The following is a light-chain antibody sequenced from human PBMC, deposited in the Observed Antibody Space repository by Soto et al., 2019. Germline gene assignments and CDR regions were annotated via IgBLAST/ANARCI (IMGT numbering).Light chain of an antibody. J-gene: IGKJ1*01. CDR2: GAS. V-gene: IGKV3-20*01. CDR3: QQYGSSGT. CDR1: QSVSNNY. Sequence: EIELTQSPGTVSLSPGERATLSCRASQSVSNNYLAWCQQKPGQAPRLLIYGASNRATGIPDRFSGSGSGTDFTLTISRLETEDFAVYYCQQYGSSGTFGQGSKVDI.